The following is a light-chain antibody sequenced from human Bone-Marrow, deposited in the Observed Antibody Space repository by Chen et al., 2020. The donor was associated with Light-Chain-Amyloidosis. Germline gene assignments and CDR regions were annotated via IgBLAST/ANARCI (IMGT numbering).Light chain of an antibody. CDR2: EGS. V-gene: IGLV2-23*03. Sequence: QSALTQPASVSGSPGQSITISCTGTTSDVGSYNLVSWYQQHPGKAPKLLIYEGSKRPSGVSNRFSGSKSGNTASLTISGLQAEDEADYYCCSYVGRSPFSWVFGGGTKLTAL. CDR1: TSDVGSYNL. J-gene: IGLJ3*02. CDR3: CSYVGRSPFSWV.